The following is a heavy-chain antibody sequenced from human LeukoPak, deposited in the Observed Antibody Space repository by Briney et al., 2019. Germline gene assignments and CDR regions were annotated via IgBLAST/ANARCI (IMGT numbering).Heavy chain of an antibody. D-gene: IGHD5-24*01. CDR3: ARDRIDGSFDY. V-gene: IGHV3-21*01. CDR1: GFTFNNYW. J-gene: IGHJ4*02. Sequence: PGGSLRLSCAASGFTFNNYWMNWVRQAPGKGLEWVSSISSSSSYIYYADSVKGRFTISRDNAKNSLYLQMNSLRAEDTAVYYCARDRIDGSFDYWGQGTLVTVSS. CDR2: ISSSSSYI.